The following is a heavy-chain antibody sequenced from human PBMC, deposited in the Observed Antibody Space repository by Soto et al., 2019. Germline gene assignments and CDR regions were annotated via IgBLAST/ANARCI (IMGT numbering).Heavy chain of an antibody. CDR1: GFTFSSYV. J-gene: IGHJ6*02. D-gene: IGHD2-15*01. CDR3: ARAGCDGGSCYTLVGLRYGMDV. CDR2: ISYDGNNK. V-gene: IGHV3-30-3*01. Sequence: QVQLVESGGGVVQPGRSLRLSCAASGFTFSSYVMHWVRQAPGKGLEWVAIISYDGNNKYYADSVKGRFTISRDNSKNTLYLQMNSVRAEDTAVYYCARAGCDGGSCYTLVGLRYGMDVWGQGTTVTVSS.